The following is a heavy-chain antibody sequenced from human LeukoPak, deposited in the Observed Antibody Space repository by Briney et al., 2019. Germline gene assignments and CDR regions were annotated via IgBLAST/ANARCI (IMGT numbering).Heavy chain of an antibody. Sequence: SETLSLTCTVSGDSIRNYYRSWIRQTPGKGLEWNGKIFYSGTTNYNPSLKSRVTISVDTSKNQFSLKLSSVTAADTAVYYCARAPSWFGEYYYYYGMDVWGQGTTVTVSS. CDR2: IFYSGTT. V-gene: IGHV4-59*01. J-gene: IGHJ6*02. CDR1: GDSIRNYY. D-gene: IGHD3-10*01. CDR3: ARAPSWFGEYYYYYGMDV.